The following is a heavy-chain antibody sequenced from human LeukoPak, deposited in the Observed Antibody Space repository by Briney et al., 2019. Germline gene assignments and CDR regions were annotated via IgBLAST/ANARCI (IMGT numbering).Heavy chain of an antibody. Sequence: ASVKVSCKASGYTFTTYAMNWMRQAPGQGLEWMGWISAYNGNTNYAQNLQGRVTMTTDTSTTTAYMELRSLISDDTAVYYCVRDHMFLAPIVTDAFDIWGQGTLVTVSS. CDR1: GYTFTTYA. J-gene: IGHJ3*02. CDR3: VRDHMFLAPIVTDAFDI. CDR2: ISAYNGNT. V-gene: IGHV1-18*01. D-gene: IGHD2-15*01.